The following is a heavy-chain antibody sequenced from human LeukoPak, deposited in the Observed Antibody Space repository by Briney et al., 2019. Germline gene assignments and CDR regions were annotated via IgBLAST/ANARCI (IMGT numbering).Heavy chain of an antibody. D-gene: IGHD2-15*01. CDR1: GYSFPTYW. J-gene: IGHJ6*02. CDR2: IYPGDSES. V-gene: IGHV5-51*01. Sequence: GESLKISCKGSGYSFPTYWLGWVRQMPGKGLEWMGIIYPGDSESRHSPSFQGQVTISADKSISTAYLQWSSLKASDTAMYYCARQKYCSGGSCSDYYGMDVWGQGTTVTVSS. CDR3: ARQKYCSGGSCSDYYGMDV.